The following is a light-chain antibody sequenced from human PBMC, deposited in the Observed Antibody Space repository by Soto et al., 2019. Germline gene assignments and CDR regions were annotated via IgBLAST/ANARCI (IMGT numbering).Light chain of an antibody. CDR3: QQRSNWPMYT. CDR2: DAS. CDR1: QSVSSY. V-gene: IGKV3-11*01. J-gene: IGKJ2*01. Sequence: EIVLTQSPATLSLSPGERATLSCRASQSVSSYLAWYQQKPGQAPRLLIYDASNRATGIPARFSGSGPGTDFTLTISSLEPEDFAVYYCQQRSNWPMYTFGQGTKVDIK.